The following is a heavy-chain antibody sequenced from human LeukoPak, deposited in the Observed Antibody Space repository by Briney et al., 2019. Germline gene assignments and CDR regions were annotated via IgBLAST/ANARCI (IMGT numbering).Heavy chain of an antibody. V-gene: IGHV3-53*01. Sequence: GGSLRLFCAASGFTVSSTYMSWVRQAPGKGLECVSVIYSGGSTYYADSVKGRFAISRDNSKNTLYLQMNSLRAEDTAVYYCARERRVDYYDILTGPDYWGQGTLVTVSS. J-gene: IGHJ4*02. D-gene: IGHD3-9*01. CDR1: GFTVSSTY. CDR2: IYSGGST. CDR3: ARERRVDYYDILTGPDY.